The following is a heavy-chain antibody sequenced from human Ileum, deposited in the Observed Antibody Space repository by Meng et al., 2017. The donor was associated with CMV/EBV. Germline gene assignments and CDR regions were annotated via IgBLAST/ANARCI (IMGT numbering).Heavy chain of an antibody. Sequence: ASVKVFCKASGYTFTSYGISWVRQAPGQGLEWMGWISAYNGNTNYAQKLQGRVTMTTDTSTSTAYMELRSLRSDDTAVYYCARVEILLDIEVVPAAYFDYWGQGTLVTVSS. CDR2: ISAYNGNT. D-gene: IGHD2-2*03. J-gene: IGHJ4*02. CDR3: ARVEILLDIEVVPAAYFDY. V-gene: IGHV1-18*01. CDR1: GYTFTSYG.